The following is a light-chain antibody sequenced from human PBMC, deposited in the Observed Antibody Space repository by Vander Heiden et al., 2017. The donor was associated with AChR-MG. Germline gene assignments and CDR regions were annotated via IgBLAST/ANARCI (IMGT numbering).Light chain of an antibody. CDR1: SSDVGGYNY. J-gene: IGLJ2*01. Sequence: QSALTQPASVSGSPGQSITISCTGTSSDVGGYNYVSGYQQHPGKAPKLMIYEVSNRPSGVSNRFSGSKSGNTASLTISWLQAEDEADYYCSSYTSSSTLEVFGGGTKLTVL. CDR2: EVS. V-gene: IGLV2-14*01. CDR3: SSYTSSSTLEV.